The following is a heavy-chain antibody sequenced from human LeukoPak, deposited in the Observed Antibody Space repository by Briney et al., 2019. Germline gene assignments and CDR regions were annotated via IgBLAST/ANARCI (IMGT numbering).Heavy chain of an antibody. CDR3: ARDLLGYNYYYMDV. CDR1: GFTFSSYN. CDR2: ISSSDSYI. Sequence: GGSLRLSCAASGFTFSSYNMNWVRQAPGKGLEWVSSISSSDSYIYYADSVKGRFTISRDNAKNSLFLQMNSLRAEDTAVYYCARDLLGYNYYYMDVWGKGTTVTISS. D-gene: IGHD3-16*02. J-gene: IGHJ6*03. V-gene: IGHV3-21*01.